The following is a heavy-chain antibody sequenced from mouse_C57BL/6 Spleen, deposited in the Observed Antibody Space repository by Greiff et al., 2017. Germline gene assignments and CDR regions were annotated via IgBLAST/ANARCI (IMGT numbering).Heavy chain of an antibody. Sequence: VQLKESGAELVRPGASVKLSCTASGFNIKDYYMHWVKQRPEQGLEWIGRIDPEDGDTEYAPKFQGKATMTADTSSNTAYLQLSSLTSEDTAVYYCTTLYGSSLAWFAYWGQGTLVTVSA. CDR1: GFNIKDYY. V-gene: IGHV14-1*01. CDR3: TTLYGSSLAWFAY. CDR2: IDPEDGDT. D-gene: IGHD1-1*01. J-gene: IGHJ3*01.